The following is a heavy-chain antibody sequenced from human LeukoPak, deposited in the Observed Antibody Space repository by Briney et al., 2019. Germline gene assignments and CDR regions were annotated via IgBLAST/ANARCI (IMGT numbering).Heavy chain of an antibody. J-gene: IGHJ4*02. D-gene: IGHD6-19*01. CDR1: GFTFSSYA. CDR3: AKGKFGMAGSFLGY. Sequence: PGASLRLSCAASGFTFSSYAMSWVRQAPGEGLEWVSAISGSGGSTYYADSVKGRFTISRDNSKNTLYLQMNSLRAEDTAVYYCAKGKFGMAGSFLGYWGQGTLVTVSS. V-gene: IGHV3-23*01. CDR2: ISGSGGST.